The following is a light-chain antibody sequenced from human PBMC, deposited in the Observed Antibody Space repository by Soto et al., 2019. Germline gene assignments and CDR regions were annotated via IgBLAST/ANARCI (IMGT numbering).Light chain of an antibody. CDR3: QQYNNWTPLT. CDR2: GAS. J-gene: IGKJ4*01. V-gene: IGKV3-15*01. CDR1: PSVSSN. Sequence: MTHSPATLSVSPGERATLSCTANPSVSSNLAWYQQKPGQAPRLLIYGASTSTTGIPARFSGSGSGTEFTLTISSLQSEDFAVYYCQQYNNWTPLTFGGGTKVDIK.